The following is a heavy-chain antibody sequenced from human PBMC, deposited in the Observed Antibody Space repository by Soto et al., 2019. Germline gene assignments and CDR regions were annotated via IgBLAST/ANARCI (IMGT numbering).Heavy chain of an antibody. D-gene: IGHD1-26*01. CDR1: GFTFSDHY. J-gene: IGHJ4*01. Sequence: EVQLVESGGGLVQPGGSQRLSCAASGFTFSDHYMDWVRQAPGKGLEWVGRIRNKANSYTTDYAASVNGRFTTSRDASKDALYQQMTSLKTEDTAIDYSASDSGKGASFNYWVHGTLATVSS. CDR3: ASDSGKGASFNY. V-gene: IGHV3-72*01. CDR2: IRNKANSYTT.